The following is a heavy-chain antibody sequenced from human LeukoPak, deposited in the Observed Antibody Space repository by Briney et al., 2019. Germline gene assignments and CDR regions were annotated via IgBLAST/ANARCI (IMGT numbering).Heavy chain of an antibody. V-gene: IGHV3-48*01. D-gene: IGHD3-10*01. Sequence: GGSLRLSCAASGFTFSSYSMNWVRQAPGKGLEWVSYISSSSSTIYYADSVKGRFTISRDNSKNTLYLQMNSLRAEDTAVYYCAKDGVSDYGSGIDYWGQGTLVTVSS. J-gene: IGHJ4*02. CDR2: ISSSSSTI. CDR3: AKDGVSDYGSGIDY. CDR1: GFTFSSYS.